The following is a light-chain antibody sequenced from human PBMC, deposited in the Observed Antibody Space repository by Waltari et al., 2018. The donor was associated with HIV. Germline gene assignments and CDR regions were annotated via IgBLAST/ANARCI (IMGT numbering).Light chain of an antibody. CDR1: HSVSSN. J-gene: IGKJ1*01. V-gene: IGKV3-15*01. CDR2: EAS. Sequence: TVMTLSPATLSVSPGERATPSCRASHSVSSNVAWYQQKFGQAPRLLIPEASTRAPGISARFSGSGSGTEFTLTISGLQSSDSALYYCQQYYSWPRTFGPGTKVEV. CDR3: QQYYSWPRT.